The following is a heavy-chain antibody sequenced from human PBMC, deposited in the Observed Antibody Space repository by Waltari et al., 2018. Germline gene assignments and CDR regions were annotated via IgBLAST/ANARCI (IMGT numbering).Heavy chain of an antibody. CDR3: ARNQRTCGSPDRYDYDYGMDV. CDR1: GGTFSSYA. Sequence: QVQLVQSGAEVKKPGSSVKVSCKASGGTFSSYAISWVRQAPGHGLEWMGRKMMIVGIPIHAKTCQGRVTLSTVKTTGTDYMEMGSLGPENPSLEYSARNQRTCGSPDRYDYDYGMDVWGQGTMVTVSS. CDR2: KMMIVGIP. V-gene: IGHV1-69*10. D-gene: IGHD2-15*01. J-gene: IGHJ6*02.